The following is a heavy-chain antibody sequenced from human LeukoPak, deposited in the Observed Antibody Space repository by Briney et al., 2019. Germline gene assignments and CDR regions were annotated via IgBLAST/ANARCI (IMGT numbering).Heavy chain of an antibody. Sequence: GASVKVSCKASGYTFTGYYMHWVRQAPGQGLEWMGWINPNSGGTNYAQKFQGRVTMTRDTSISTAYMELSRLRSDDTAVYYCARGTMGSGYSDAFDIWGQGTMVTVSS. J-gene: IGHJ3*02. CDR1: GYTFTGYY. CDR3: ARGTMGSGYSDAFDI. V-gene: IGHV1-2*02. CDR2: INPNSGGT. D-gene: IGHD3-3*01.